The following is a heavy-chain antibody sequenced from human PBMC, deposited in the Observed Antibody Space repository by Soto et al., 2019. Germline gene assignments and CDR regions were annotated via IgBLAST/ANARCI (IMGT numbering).Heavy chain of an antibody. J-gene: IGHJ6*02. V-gene: IGHV4-61*08. CDR3: ARARLTFAYGMDV. CDR1: GGSVNSGAYS. D-gene: IGHD3-16*01. Sequence: QVQLQESGPGLVKPSETLSLPCTVSGGSVNSGAYSWTWIRQPPGKGLEWIGSIYYTGSTNYNPSLKSRVTISLDATKNQFSLKMNSVTAADTALYYCARARLTFAYGMDVWGQGTTVTVPS. CDR2: IYYTGST.